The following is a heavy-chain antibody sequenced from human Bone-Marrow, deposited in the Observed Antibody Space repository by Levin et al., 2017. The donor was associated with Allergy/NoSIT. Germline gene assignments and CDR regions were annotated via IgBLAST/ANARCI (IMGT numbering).Heavy chain of an antibody. V-gene: IGHV4-59*02. CDR3: ARVLSPDGYNAYFTY. D-gene: IGHD5-24*01. J-gene: IGHJ4*02. CDR2: IYYNGNI. Sequence: SETLSLTCTVSGASVSSYYWSWIRQPPGEGLQWIGYIYYNGNINYNPSLKSRVTISVDTSKNHFSLKLTSVTAADTAVYYCARVLSPDGYNAYFTYWGQGTPVTVSS. CDR1: GASVSSYY.